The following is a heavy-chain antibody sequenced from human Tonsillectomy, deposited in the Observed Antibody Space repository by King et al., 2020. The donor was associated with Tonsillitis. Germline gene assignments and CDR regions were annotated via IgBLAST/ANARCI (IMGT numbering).Heavy chain of an antibody. V-gene: IGHV4-30-4*01. CDR2: IYYSGST. CDR3: AREMYYYDSSGYSALDI. CDR1: GGSISSGDYY. J-gene: IGHJ3*02. D-gene: IGHD3-22*01. Sequence: VQLQESGPGLVKPSQTLSLTCTVSGGSISSGDYYWSWIRQPPGKGLEWIGYIYYSGSTYYNPSLKSRVTISVDTSKNQFSLKLSTVTAADTAGYYCAREMYYYDSSGYSALDIWGQGTMGTVSS.